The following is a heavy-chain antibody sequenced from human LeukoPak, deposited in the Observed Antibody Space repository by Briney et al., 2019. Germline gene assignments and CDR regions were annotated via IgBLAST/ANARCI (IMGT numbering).Heavy chain of an antibody. CDR1: GYTFTSYD. CDR2: MNPSSGNT. J-gene: IGHJ5*02. V-gene: IGHV1-8*03. Sequence: ASVKVSCKASGYTFTSYDINWVRQATGQGLEWMGWMNPSSGNTGYAQKFQGRVTITRNTSISTAYMELSSLRSEDTAVYYCARGMNNYDFWRAERAFDPWGQGTLVTVSS. CDR3: ARGMNNYDFWRAERAFDP. D-gene: IGHD3-3*01.